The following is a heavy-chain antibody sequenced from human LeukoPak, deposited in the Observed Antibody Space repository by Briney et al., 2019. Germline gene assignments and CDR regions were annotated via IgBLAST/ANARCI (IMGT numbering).Heavy chain of an antibody. D-gene: IGHD6-19*01. CDR3: ARAPYSSGGSTNYYYYYYMDV. V-gene: IGHV1-69*01. CDR2: IIPIFGTA. Sequence: SVKVSCKASGGTFSSYAISWVRLAPGQGLEWMGGIIPIFGTANYAQKFQGRVTSTADECTSTAYMELSSLRSEDTAVYYCARAPYSSGGSTNYYYYYYMDVWGKGTTVTVSS. J-gene: IGHJ6*03. CDR1: GGTFSSYA.